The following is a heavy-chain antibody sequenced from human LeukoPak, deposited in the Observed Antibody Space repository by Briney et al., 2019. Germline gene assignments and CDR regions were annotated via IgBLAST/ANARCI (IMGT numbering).Heavy chain of an antibody. CDR1: GYTFTTYD. J-gene: IGHJ5*01. CDR3: ARGRGSGHKENWFDS. CDR2: MNPNSGNT. D-gene: IGHD6-19*01. V-gene: IGHV1-8*01. Sequence: SVKVTCKASGYTFTTYDINWVRQATAQGLEWMGWMNPNSGNTGYTQKFQGRVTMTRNTSISTAYMELSSLISEDTAVYYCARGRGSGHKENWFDSWGQGTLVTVSS.